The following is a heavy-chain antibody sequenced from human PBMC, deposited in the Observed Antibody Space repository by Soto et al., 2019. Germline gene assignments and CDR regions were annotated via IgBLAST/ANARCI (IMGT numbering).Heavy chain of an antibody. D-gene: IGHD1-26*01. V-gene: IGHV5-51*01. CDR3: AREDVVGATFDAFDI. Sequence: GESLKISCMGSGYKVSTWHNFTSYWIAWVRQMPGEGLEWMGIIYPGDSDTRYSPSFQGQVTISADKSINSVYLQWSSLKASDTAMYYCAREDVVGATFDAFDIWGQGTMVTVSS. CDR1: GYKVSTWHNFTSYW. CDR2: IYPGDSDT. J-gene: IGHJ3*02.